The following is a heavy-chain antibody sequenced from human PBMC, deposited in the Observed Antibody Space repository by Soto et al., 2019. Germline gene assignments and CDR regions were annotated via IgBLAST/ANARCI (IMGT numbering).Heavy chain of an antibody. CDR1: GGSISSYY. D-gene: IGHD6-13*01. Sequence: QVQLQESGPGLVKPSETLSLTCTVSGGSISSYYWSWIRQPAGKGLEWIGRISTTETTNYNPSLKSRVSMSLDTSKSQVSLKLSSVTAADAAVYYCAGNIAAAGSRYYGIDVWGQGTTGTVS. CDR2: ISTTETT. J-gene: IGHJ6*02. CDR3: AGNIAAAGSRYYGIDV. V-gene: IGHV4-4*07.